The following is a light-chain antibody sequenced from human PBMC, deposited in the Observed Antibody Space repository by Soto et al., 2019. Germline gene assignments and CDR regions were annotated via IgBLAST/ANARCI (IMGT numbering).Light chain of an antibody. CDR3: TSWGI. CDR1: TSDIGDYNY. J-gene: IGLJ1*01. V-gene: IGLV2-14*01. Sequence: QSALTQPASVSGSPGQSITISGTGTTSDIGDYNYVSWYQHLPDKVPKLIISLVSNRPSGVSNRFSGSKSGNTASLTISGLQAEDEGDYYCTSWGIFGPGTKVTVL. CDR2: LVS.